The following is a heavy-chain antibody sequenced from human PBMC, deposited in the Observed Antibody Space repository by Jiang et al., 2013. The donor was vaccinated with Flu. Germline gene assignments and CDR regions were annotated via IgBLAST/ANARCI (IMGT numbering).Heavy chain of an antibody. J-gene: IGHJ5*02. D-gene: IGHD3-10*01. V-gene: IGHV4-34*01. CDR3: ARAKWYYYGSGSPGGWFDP. Sequence: NHSGSTNYNPSLKSRVTISVDTSKNQFSLKLSSVTAADTAVYYCARAKWYYYGSGSPGGWFDPWGQGTLVTVSS. CDR2: NHSGST.